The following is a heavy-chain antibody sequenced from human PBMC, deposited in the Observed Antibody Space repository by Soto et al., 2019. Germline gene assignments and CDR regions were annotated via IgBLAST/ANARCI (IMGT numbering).Heavy chain of an antibody. CDR2: IYPGDSDT. D-gene: IGHD6-6*01. CDR3: AGSRFPRPADYYYYYGMDV. Sequence: GDSLKISCKGSGHSFTNTFSNYWIGWVRQMPGKGLEWMGIIYPGDSDTRYNPSFQGQVTISADKSISTAYLQWSSLKASDTAMYYCAGSRFPRPADYYYYYGMDVWGQGTTVTVSS. J-gene: IGHJ6*02. CDR1: GHSFTNTFSNYW. V-gene: IGHV5-51*01.